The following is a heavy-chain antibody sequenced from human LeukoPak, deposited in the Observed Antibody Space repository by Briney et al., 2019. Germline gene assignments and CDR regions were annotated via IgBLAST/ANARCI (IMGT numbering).Heavy chain of an antibody. CDR2: ISSSGSTI. Sequence: GGSLGLSCAASGFTFSDYYMSWIRQAPGKGLEWVSYISSSGSTIYYADSVKGRFTISRDNAKNSLYLQMNSLRAEDTAVYYCARSGYDSPYYGMDVWGQGTTVTVSS. CDR3: ARSGYDSPYYGMDV. J-gene: IGHJ6*02. CDR1: GFTFSDYY. V-gene: IGHV3-11*01. D-gene: IGHD5-12*01.